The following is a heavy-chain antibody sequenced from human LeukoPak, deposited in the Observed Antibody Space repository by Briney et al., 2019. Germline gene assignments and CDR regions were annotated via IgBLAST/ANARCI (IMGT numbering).Heavy chain of an antibody. CDR3: ARALPIAAGTYWFDP. D-gene: IGHD6-13*01. V-gene: IGHV1-8*03. CDR1: GYTFTSYD. CDR2: MNPNSGNT. Sequence: GASVKVSCKASGYTFTSYDINWVRQATGQGLEWMGWMNPNSGNTGYAQKFQGRVTITRNTSISTAYMELSSLRSEDTAVYYCARALPIAAGTYWFDPWGQGTLVTVSS. J-gene: IGHJ5*02.